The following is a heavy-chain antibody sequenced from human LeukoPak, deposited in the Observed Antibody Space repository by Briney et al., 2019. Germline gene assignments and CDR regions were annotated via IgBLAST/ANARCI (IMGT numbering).Heavy chain of an antibody. Sequence: PGGSLRLSCAASGFTFSSYGMHWVRQAPGKGLEWVAFIRYDGSNKYYADSVKGRFTISRDNSKNTLYLQMNSLRAEDTAVYYCAKDTHWGSYLYYFDYWGQGTLVTVSS. D-gene: IGHD1-26*01. CDR1: GFTFSSYG. J-gene: IGHJ4*02. V-gene: IGHV3-30*02. CDR3: AKDTHWGSYLYYFDY. CDR2: IRYDGSNK.